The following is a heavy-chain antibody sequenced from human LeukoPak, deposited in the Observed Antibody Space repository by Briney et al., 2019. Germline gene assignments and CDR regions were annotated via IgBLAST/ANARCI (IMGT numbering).Heavy chain of an antibody. J-gene: IGHJ6*03. V-gene: IGHV3-48*04. CDR1: GLTFSSYS. Sequence: GGSLRLSCAASGLTFSSYSMNWVRQAPGKGLEWVSYISSSSSTIYYADSVKGRFTISRDNAKNSLYLQMNSLRAEDTAVYYCARVIAARPHYYYYYYMDVWGKGTTVTVSS. CDR3: ARVIAARPHYYYYYYMDV. CDR2: ISSSSSTI. D-gene: IGHD6-6*01.